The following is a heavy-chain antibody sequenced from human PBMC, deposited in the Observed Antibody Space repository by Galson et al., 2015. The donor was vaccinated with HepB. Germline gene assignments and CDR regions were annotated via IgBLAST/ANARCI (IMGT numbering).Heavy chain of an antibody. CDR3: ARVFGQGLRFFDY. D-gene: IGHD4-17*01. V-gene: IGHV4-34*01. J-gene: IGHJ4*02. CDR1: GGSFSGYY. CDR2: INHSGST. Sequence: ETLSLTCAVYGGSFSGYYWSWIRQPPGKGLEWIGEINHSGSTNYNPSLKSRVTISVDTSKNQFSLKLSSVTAADTAVYYCARVFGQGLRFFDYWGQGTLVTVSS.